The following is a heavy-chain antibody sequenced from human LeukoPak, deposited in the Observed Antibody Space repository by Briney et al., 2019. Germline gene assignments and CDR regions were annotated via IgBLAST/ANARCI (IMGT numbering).Heavy chain of an antibody. Sequence: ASVKVSCKASGYTFTNYYMHWVRQAPGQGLEWMGWINPNSGGTNYAQKFQGRVTMTRDTSISTAYMELSRLRSDDTAVYYCARDREYNYGSVDYWGQGTLVTVSS. CDR3: ARDREYNYGSVDY. V-gene: IGHV1-2*02. CDR1: GYTFTNYY. D-gene: IGHD5-18*01. CDR2: INPNSGGT. J-gene: IGHJ4*02.